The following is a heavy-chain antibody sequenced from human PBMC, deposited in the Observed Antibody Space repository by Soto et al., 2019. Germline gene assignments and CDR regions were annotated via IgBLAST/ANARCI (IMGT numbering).Heavy chain of an antibody. CDR3: AAAAYFDWLLFSSYYYYMDV. Sequence: SVKVSCKASGFTFTSSAMQWVRQARGQRLGWIGWIVVGSGNTNYAQKFQERVTITRDMSTSTAYMELSSLRSEDTAVYYCAAAAYFDWLLFSSYYYYMDVWGKGTTVTVSS. D-gene: IGHD3-9*01. J-gene: IGHJ6*03. CDR2: IVVGSGNT. CDR1: GFTFTSSA. V-gene: IGHV1-58*02.